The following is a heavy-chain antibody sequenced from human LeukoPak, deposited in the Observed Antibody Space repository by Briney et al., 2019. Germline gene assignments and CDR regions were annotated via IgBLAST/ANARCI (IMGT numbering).Heavy chain of an antibody. CDR3: TRDWSATGYYDFWSGYCDY. V-gene: IGHV3-49*03. J-gene: IGHJ4*02. Sequence: GGSLRLSCTASRFTFGDYAMSWFRQAPGKGLEWVGFIRSKAYGGTTEYAASVKGRFTISRDDSKSIAYLQMNSLKTEDTAVYYCTRDWSATGYYDFWSGYCDYWGQGTLVTVSS. CDR1: RFTFGDYA. CDR2: IRSKAYGGTT. D-gene: IGHD3-3*01.